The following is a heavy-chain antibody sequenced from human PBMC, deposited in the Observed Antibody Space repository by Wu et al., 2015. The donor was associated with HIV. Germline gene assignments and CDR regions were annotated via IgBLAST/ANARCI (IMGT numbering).Heavy chain of an antibody. CDR2: INPSGGST. CDR1: GYTFTSYY. J-gene: IGHJ2*01. D-gene: IGHD3-10*01. CDR3: ARGLLWFGESMAHWYFDL. Sequence: QVQLVQSGAEVKRPGASVKVSCKASGYTFTSYYMHWVRQAPGQGLEWMGIINPSGGSTIYAQKFQGRVTMTRDTSTSTVYMELRSLRSDDTAVYYCARGLLWFGESMAHWYFDLWGRGTWSLSPQ. V-gene: IGHV1-46*01.